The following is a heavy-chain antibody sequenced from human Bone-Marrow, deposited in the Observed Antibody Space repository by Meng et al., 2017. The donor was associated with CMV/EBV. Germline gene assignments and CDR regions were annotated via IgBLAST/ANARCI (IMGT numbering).Heavy chain of an antibody. CDR2: INHSGST. D-gene: IGHD2-2*01. Sequence: GSLRLSCAVYGESFSGYYWSWIRQPPGKGLEWIGEINHSGSTNYNPSLKRRVTISVDTSKNQFSLKLSSVTAADTAVYYCARITSWGIDYWGQGTLVTVSS. J-gene: IGHJ4*02. CDR3: ARITSWGIDY. CDR1: GESFSGYY. V-gene: IGHV4-34*01.